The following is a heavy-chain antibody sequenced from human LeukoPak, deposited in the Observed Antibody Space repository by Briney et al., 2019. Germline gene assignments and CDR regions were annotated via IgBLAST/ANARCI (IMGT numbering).Heavy chain of an antibody. J-gene: IGHJ5*02. D-gene: IGHD3-10*01. CDR2: ISGYNGHT. V-gene: IGHV1-18*01. CDR1: GYTFTSYG. Sequence: GASVKVSCKASGYTFTSYGISWVRQAPGQGLEWMRWISGYNGHTKYAQKFQGRATMTTDTSTSTAYMELRSLRSDDTAVYYCARDSREVLLWFGEFSPWGQGTLVTVSS. CDR3: ARDSREVLLWFGEFSP.